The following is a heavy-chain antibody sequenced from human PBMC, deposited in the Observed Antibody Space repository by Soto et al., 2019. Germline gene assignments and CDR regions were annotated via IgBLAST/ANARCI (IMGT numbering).Heavy chain of an antibody. J-gene: IGHJ4*02. Sequence: EVQLLESGGALVQPGGSLRLSCAASGFTFSGYAMTWVRQAPGKGLEWVSSTGGSGVATYYADSVTVRFTISRDNSKNTLYLQMDSLSAADTAVYYCAKDSPCSGTGRLAFDYWGQGTLVTVSS. CDR1: GFTFSGYA. CDR3: AKDSPCSGTGRLAFDY. CDR2: TGGSGVAT. D-gene: IGHD3-10*01. V-gene: IGHV3-23*01.